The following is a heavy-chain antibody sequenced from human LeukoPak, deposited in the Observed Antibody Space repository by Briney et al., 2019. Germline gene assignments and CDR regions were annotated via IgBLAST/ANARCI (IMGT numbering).Heavy chain of an antibody. V-gene: IGHV4-30-2*01. CDR3: ARQHSSGYYYFDY. CDR1: GDSLSSGGYS. Sequence: SRTLSLTCAVSGDSLSSGGYSWSWIRQPPGKGLEWIGYIYHSGSTNYNPSLKSRVTISVDTSKNQFSLKLTSVTAADTAVYYCARQHSSGYYYFDYWGQGTLVTVSS. J-gene: IGHJ4*02. CDR2: IYHSGST. D-gene: IGHD3-22*01.